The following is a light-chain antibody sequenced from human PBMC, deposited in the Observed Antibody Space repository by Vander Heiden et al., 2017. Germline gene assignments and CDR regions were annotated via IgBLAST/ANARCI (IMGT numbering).Light chain of an antibody. CDR2: DVR. Sequence: QSALTQPASVSGSPGQSITISCTGTSSDVGGYNYVSWYQQHPGKAPKLMIYDVRNRPPGVSNRFSGSKSGNTASLTISGLQAEDEADYYCSSYTSSSTLGYVFGTGTKVTVL. J-gene: IGLJ1*01. CDR3: SSYTSSSTLGYV. V-gene: IGLV2-14*01. CDR1: SSDVGGYNY.